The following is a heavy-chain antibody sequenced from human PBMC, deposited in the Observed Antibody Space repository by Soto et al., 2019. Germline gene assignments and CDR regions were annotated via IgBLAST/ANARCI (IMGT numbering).Heavy chain of an antibody. V-gene: IGHV4-38-2*01. D-gene: IGHD3-10*01. Sequence: PSETLSLTCAVSGYSISSGYYWGWIRQPPGKGLEWIGSIYHSGSTYYNPSLKSRVTISVDTSKNQFSLKLSSVTAADTAVYYCARDIAAGGDYWGQGTLVTVS. CDR1: GYSISSGYY. CDR2: IYHSGST. CDR3: ARDIAAGGDY. J-gene: IGHJ4*02.